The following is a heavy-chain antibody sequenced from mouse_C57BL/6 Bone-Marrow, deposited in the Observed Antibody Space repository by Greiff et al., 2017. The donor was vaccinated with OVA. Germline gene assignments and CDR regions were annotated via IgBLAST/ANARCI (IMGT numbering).Heavy chain of an antibody. Sequence: VQLKESGPVLVKPGPSVKISCKASGFTFTDYYMHWVKQSHGKSLEWIGLVYPYNGGTSYNQKFKGKATLTVDTSSSTAYMELNSLTSEDSAVYYCASEDYYGNPWYFDVWGTGTTVTVSS. CDR2: VYPYNGGT. D-gene: IGHD2-1*01. CDR3: ASEDYYGNPWYFDV. CDR1: GFTFTDYY. J-gene: IGHJ1*03. V-gene: IGHV1-36*01.